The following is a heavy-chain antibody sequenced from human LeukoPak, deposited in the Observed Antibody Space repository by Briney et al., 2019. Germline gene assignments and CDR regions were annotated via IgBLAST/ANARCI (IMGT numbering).Heavy chain of an antibody. CDR1: GYTFTSYG. V-gene: IGHV1-18*01. J-gene: IGHJ4*02. CDR2: ISAYNGNT. D-gene: IGHD2-21*02. CDR3: ATDDFANGAFDY. Sequence: ASVKVSCKASGYTFTSYGISWVRQAPGQGLEWMEWISAYNGNTNYAQKLQGRVTMTTDTSTSTAYMELRSLRSEDTAVYYCATDDFANGAFDYWGQGTLVTVSS.